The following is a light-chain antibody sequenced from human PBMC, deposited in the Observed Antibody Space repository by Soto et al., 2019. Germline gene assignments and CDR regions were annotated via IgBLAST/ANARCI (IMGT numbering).Light chain of an antibody. CDR2: LGGAGIH. V-gene: IGLV4-60*02. CDR1: SGHSSYI. Sequence: QPVLTQSSSASASLGSSVKLTCTLSSGHSSYIIAWHQQQPGKAPRYLMMLGGAGIHKKGSGIPDRFSGSSSGADRYLTISSLQYDDEADYYCETWGSDTQVFGGGTKLTVL. CDR3: ETWGSDTQV. J-gene: IGLJ2*01.